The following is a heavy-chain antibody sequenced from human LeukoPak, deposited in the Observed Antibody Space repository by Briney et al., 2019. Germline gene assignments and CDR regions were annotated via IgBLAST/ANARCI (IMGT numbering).Heavy chain of an antibody. CDR3: ASREDYYDSSGYPHDAFDI. CDR2: ISGSGGST. J-gene: IGHJ3*02. D-gene: IGHD3-22*01. CDR1: GFTFSSYA. Sequence: GGSLRPSCAASGFTFSSYAMSWVRQAPGKGLEWVSAISGSGGSTYYADSVKGRFTISRDNSKNTLYLQMNSLRAEDTAVYYCASREDYYDSSGYPHDAFDIWGQGTMVTVSS. V-gene: IGHV3-23*01.